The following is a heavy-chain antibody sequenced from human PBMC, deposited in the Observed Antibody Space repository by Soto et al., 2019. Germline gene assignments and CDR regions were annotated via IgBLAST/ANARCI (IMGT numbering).Heavy chain of an antibody. Sequence: GESLKISCKGSGYSFTNYWIGWVRQMPGKGLEWMGIISPGDSETRYSPSFQGQVTISADKSISTAYLQWNSLKASDTATYYCTRHYSSVNYYPGIYSGHGTLITVSS. J-gene: IGHJ1*01. CDR2: ISPGDSET. D-gene: IGHD3-10*01. V-gene: IGHV5-51*01. CDR1: GYSFTNYW. CDR3: TRHYSSVNYYPGIY.